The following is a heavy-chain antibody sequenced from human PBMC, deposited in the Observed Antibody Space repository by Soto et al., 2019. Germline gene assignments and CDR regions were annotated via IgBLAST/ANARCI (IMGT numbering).Heavy chain of an antibody. D-gene: IGHD6-19*01. CDR3: ASGGRVWSFDY. CDR2: TYYRSKWYN. Sequence: PPQTLSLTCAISGDSVSSNGAAWSWIRQSPSRGLEWLGRTYYRSKWYNDYAVSVKSRITINPDTSKNQFSLQLNSVTPDDTAVYYCASGGRVWSFDYWGLGTLVTVSS. J-gene: IGHJ4*02. CDR1: GDSVSSNGAA. V-gene: IGHV6-1*01.